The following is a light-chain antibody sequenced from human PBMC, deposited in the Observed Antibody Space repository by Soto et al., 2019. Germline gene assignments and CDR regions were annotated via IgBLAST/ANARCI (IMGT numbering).Light chain of an antibody. V-gene: IGLV1-44*01. CDR2: SHN. J-gene: IGLJ1*01. CDR3: AAWDDSLNGYV. CDR1: SSNIGSNT. Sequence: QSVLTQPPSASGTPGQRVTISCSGSSSNIGSNTVNWYQQLPGTAPKLLTYSHNQRPSGVPDRFSGSQSGTSASLAISGLQSEDEADYYCAAWDDSLNGYVFGTGTKLTVL.